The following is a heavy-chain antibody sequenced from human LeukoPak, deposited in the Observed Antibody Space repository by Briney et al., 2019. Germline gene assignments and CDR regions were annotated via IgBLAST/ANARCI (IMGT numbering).Heavy chain of an antibody. CDR1: GFTFSSYW. CDR2: INTDGSST. D-gene: IGHD2-15*01. V-gene: IGHV3-74*01. CDR3: ARGVVVVAATPDAFDI. Sequence: GGSLRLSCAASGFTFSSYWMHWVRQAPGKGLVWVSRINTDGSSTSYADSVKGRFTISRDNAKNSLYLQMNSLRAEDTAVYYCARGVVVVAATPDAFDIWGQGTMVTVSS. J-gene: IGHJ3*02.